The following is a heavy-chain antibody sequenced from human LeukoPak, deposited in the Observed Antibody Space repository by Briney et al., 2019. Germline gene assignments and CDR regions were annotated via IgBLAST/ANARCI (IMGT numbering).Heavy chain of an antibody. CDR3: ARGGAVRYYGSGPAPSHGWFDP. Sequence: SETLSLTCTVSGGSISSYSWSWIRQSPGKGLEWIGYIYTTGSTNFNPSLKSRVTISVDTSKNQFSLKLSSVTAADTAVYYCARGGAVRYYGSGPAPSHGWFDPWGQGTLVTVSS. J-gene: IGHJ5*02. V-gene: IGHV4-4*09. CDR1: GGSISSYS. D-gene: IGHD3-10*01. CDR2: IYTTGST.